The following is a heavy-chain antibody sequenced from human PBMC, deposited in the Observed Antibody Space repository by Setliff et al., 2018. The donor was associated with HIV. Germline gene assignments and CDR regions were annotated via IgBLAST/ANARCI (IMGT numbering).Heavy chain of an antibody. D-gene: IGHD6-19*01. CDR2: IYYSGST. Sequence: SETLSLTCTVSGGSISSSSYYWGWIRQPPGKGLEWIGSIYYSGSTYYNPSLKSRVTISVDTSKNQFSLKLSAVTAADTAVYYCASPASGGSSGQYHYWGQGTLVTVSS. CDR1: GGSISSSSYY. CDR3: ASPASGGSSGQYHY. V-gene: IGHV4-39*01. J-gene: IGHJ4*02.